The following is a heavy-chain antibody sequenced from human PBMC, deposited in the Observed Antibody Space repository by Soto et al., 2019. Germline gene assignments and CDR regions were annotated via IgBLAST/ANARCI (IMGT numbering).Heavy chain of an antibody. Sequence: GGSLRLSCAASGFTFSSYAMSWVRQAPGKGLEWVSAISGSVGSTYYADSVKGRFTISRDNSKNTLYLQMNSLRAEDTAVYYCAAINVLRFLEWLPHPPPWGQGTPVTVSS. J-gene: IGHJ5*02. CDR3: AAINVLRFLEWLPHPPP. CDR2: ISGSVGST. CDR1: GFTFSSYA. D-gene: IGHD3-3*01. V-gene: IGHV3-23*01.